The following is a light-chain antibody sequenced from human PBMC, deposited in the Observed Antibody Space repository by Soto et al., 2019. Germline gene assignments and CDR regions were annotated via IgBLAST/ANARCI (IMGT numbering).Light chain of an antibody. Sequence: QSVLTQPASVSGAPGQPIAISCTGTSSDVDGYNYVSWYQHHPGKAPKLMIYDVSSRPSGVSNRFSGSKSGNTASLTISGLQAEDEADYYCISYTTISTYVFGTGTRSPS. J-gene: IGLJ1*01. V-gene: IGLV2-14*03. CDR3: ISYTTISTYV. CDR1: SSDVDGYNY. CDR2: DVS.